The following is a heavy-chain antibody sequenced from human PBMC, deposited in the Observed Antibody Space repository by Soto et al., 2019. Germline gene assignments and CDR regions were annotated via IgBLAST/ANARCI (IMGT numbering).Heavy chain of an antibody. CDR1: GGTFRSNG. J-gene: IGHJ4*02. CDR3: ARHGGVTGMTTILDY. D-gene: IGHD4-4*01. V-gene: IGHV1-69*14. CDR2: LIPIFGTV. Sequence: QVQLVQSGTEVRKPGSSVQVSCKVSGGTFRSNGISWVRQVPGQGLEWMGGLIPIFGTVNYALKFLGRLSITADKSTSTANMELSGLRPEDTAVYYCARHGGVTGMTTILDYWGQGTLVTVSS.